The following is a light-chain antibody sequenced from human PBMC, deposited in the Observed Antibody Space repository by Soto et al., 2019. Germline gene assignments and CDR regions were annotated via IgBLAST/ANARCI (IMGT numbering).Light chain of an antibody. Sequence: QSALTQPASVSGSPGQSITISCTGTTSDIGGYTYVSWYQHHPGKAPKLMIYEVSNRPSGVSTRFSGSKSGNTASLTISGLQAEDEADYYCSSYTVSRTYVFGTGTKLTVL. J-gene: IGLJ1*01. CDR2: EVS. CDR1: TSDIGGYTY. V-gene: IGLV2-14*01. CDR3: SSYTVSRTYV.